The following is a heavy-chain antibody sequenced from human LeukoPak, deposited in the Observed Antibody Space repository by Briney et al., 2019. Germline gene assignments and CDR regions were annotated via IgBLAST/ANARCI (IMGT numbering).Heavy chain of an antibody. V-gene: IGHV4-34*01. Sequence: SETLSLTCAVYGGSFSGYYWSWIRQPPGKGLEWIGEINHSGSTNYNPSLKSRVTISVDTSKNQFSLKLSSVTAADTAVYYCARGRGGSGWYMARNWFDPWGQGTLVTVPS. D-gene: IGHD6-19*01. J-gene: IGHJ5*02. CDR1: GGSFSGYY. CDR3: ARGRGGSGWYMARNWFDP. CDR2: INHSGST.